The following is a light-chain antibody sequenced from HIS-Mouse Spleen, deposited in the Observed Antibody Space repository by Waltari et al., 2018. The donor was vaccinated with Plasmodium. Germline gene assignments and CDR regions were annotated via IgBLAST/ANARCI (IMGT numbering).Light chain of an antibody. V-gene: IGKV3-15*01. Sequence: EMVMTLAPPTSSVSPGERATLSCRASQSVSSNLAWYQQKPGQAPRPLIYGASTRATGIPARFSGSGSGTEFTLTISSLQSEDFAVYYCQQYNNWPMYTFGQGTKLEIK. J-gene: IGKJ2*01. CDR3: QQYNNWPMYT. CDR1: QSVSSN. CDR2: GAS.